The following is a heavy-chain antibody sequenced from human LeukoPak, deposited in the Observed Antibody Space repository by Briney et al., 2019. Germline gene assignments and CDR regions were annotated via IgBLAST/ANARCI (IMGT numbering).Heavy chain of an antibody. Sequence: PGGSLRLSCAASGFTFGTYAMNWVRQAPGKGLEWVSYISSSSSTIYYADSVKGRFTISRDNAKNSLFLQMNGLRDEDTAVYYCARGYYGSGSYFLDYWGQGTLVTVSS. V-gene: IGHV3-48*02. CDR1: GFTFGTYA. D-gene: IGHD3-10*01. CDR3: ARGYYGSGSYFLDY. J-gene: IGHJ4*02. CDR2: ISSSSSTI.